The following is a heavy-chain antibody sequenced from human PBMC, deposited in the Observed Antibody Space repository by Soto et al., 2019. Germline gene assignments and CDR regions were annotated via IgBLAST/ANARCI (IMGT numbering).Heavy chain of an antibody. D-gene: IGHD4-17*01. Sequence: QVQLVQSGAELEKPGASVKVSCKASGYTFAGYYVHWVRQAPGQGLEWMGWINPNSGGTNYAHKFQGWVTLTSVTSISTAYMVLNRLRSDDTAVYYCARDSAYGDSSDWFFDLWGRGTLVTVSS. CDR2: INPNSGGT. J-gene: IGHJ2*01. CDR3: ARDSAYGDSSDWFFDL. V-gene: IGHV1-2*04. CDR1: GYTFAGYY.